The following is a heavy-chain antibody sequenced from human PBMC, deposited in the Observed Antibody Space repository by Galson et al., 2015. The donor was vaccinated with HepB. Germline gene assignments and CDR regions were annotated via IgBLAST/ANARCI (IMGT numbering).Heavy chain of an antibody. CDR2: IFSNDEK. Sequence: PALVKPTQTLTLTCTVSGFSLSNARMGVSWIRQPPGKALEWLAHIFSNDEKSYSTSLKSRLTISKDTSKSQVVLTMTNMDPVDTATYYCARILEDYDSSDDYWGQGTLVTVSS. V-gene: IGHV2-26*01. CDR1: GFSLSNARMG. CDR3: ARILEDYDSSDDY. J-gene: IGHJ4*02. D-gene: IGHD3-22*01.